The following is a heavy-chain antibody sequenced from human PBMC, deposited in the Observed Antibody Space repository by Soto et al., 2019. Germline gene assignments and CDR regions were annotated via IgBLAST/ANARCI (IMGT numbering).Heavy chain of an antibody. CDR2: INPSGGST. D-gene: IGHD3-3*01. J-gene: IGHJ4*02. V-gene: IGHV1-46*01. CDR1: GYTFTSYY. CDR3: ARGSQMTIFGVAYFDY. Sequence: ASVKVSCKASGYTFTSYYMHWVRQAPGQGLEWMGIINPSGGSTSYAQKFRGRVTMTRDTSTSTVYMELSSLRSEDTAVYYCARGSQMTIFGVAYFDYWGQGTLVTVSS.